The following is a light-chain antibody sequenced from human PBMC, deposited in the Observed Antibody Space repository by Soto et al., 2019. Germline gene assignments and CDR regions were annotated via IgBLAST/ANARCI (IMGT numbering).Light chain of an antibody. CDR1: QSISTY. CDR2: KAS. V-gene: IGKV1-5*03. Sequence: DIQMTQSPSTLSASVGDRVTITCRASQSISTYLTWDQQKPGTAPKLLVYKASTLQSGVPSRFSGSGSGTEFTLTINSLQPDDSATYFCQPYQTFSPVTFGGGTKVEIK. J-gene: IGKJ4*01. CDR3: QPYQTFSPVT.